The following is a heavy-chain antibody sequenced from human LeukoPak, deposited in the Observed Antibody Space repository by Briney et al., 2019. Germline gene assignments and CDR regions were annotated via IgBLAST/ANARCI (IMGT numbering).Heavy chain of an antibody. J-gene: IGHJ4*02. CDR1: GFTFSSYA. V-gene: IGHV3-23*01. D-gene: IGHD3-10*01. CDR3: AKYLTVRGQFFDY. Sequence: GGSLRLSCAASGFTFSSYAMSWVRQAPGKRLEWVSAISGSGGSTYYADSVKGRFTISRDNSKNTLYLQMNSLRAEDTAVYYCAKYLTVRGQFFDYWGQGTLVTVSS. CDR2: ISGSGGST.